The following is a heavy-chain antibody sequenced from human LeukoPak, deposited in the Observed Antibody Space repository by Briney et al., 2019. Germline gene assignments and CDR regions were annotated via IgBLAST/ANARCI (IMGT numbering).Heavy chain of an antibody. J-gene: IGHJ4*02. Sequence: GESLKISCKASGFRFTSYWIGWVRQMPGKGLEWVGIIYPCDSDARYSPSLQGQVTISADKSINTAYLQWSSLKASDTAMYYCARRNYDILTGYYNDYFDYWGQGTLVTVSS. V-gene: IGHV5-51*01. CDR2: IYPCDSDA. D-gene: IGHD3-9*01. CDR1: GFRFTSYW. CDR3: ARRNYDILTGYYNDYFDY.